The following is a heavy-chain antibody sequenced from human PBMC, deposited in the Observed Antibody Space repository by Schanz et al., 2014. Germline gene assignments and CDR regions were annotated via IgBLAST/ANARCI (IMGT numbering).Heavy chain of an antibody. CDR2: IDGRGVTT. CDR1: GFTFSSYS. D-gene: IGHD6-6*01. V-gene: IGHV3-21*02. CDR3: ARGYSSSMDV. J-gene: IGHJ6*02. Sequence: EVLLVESGGGLVTPGESLRLSCAASGFTFSSYSMNWVRQAPGKGLEWVSIIDGRGVTTFYADSVKGRFTISRDNAKNSLYLQMNSLTAEDTAVYYCARGYSSSMDVWGQGTTVTVSS.